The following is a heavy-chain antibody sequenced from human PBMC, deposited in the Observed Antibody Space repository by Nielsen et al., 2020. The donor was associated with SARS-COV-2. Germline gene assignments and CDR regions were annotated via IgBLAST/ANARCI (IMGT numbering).Heavy chain of an antibody. D-gene: IGHD2-2*01. CDR3: ARGDLVVVPSPILGLGPFFYYFYLDV. V-gene: IGHV4-4*01. CDR1: GGSVSSNDW. CDR2: VSHSGSI. Sequence: TLSLTRAVPGGSVSSNDWWTWVRQSQGKGLEWIGEVSHSGSINYNPSLKSRVTLSMDKSRRQFSLRLTSVSAADTAVYFCARGDLVVVPSPILGLGPFFYYFYLDVWGKGATVIVSS. J-gene: IGHJ6*03.